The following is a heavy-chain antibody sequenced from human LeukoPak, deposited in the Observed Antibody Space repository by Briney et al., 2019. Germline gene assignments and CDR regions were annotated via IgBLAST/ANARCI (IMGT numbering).Heavy chain of an antibody. V-gene: IGHV4-59*01. CDR2: IYYSGST. D-gene: IGHD3-3*01. Sequence: PSETLSLTCTVSGGSTSSYYWSWIRQPPGKGLEWIGYIYYSGSTNYNPSLKSRVTISVDTSKNQFSLKLSSVTAADTAVYYCASESSKTIAWGQGTLVTVSS. CDR1: GGSTSSYY. CDR3: ASESSKTIA. J-gene: IGHJ5*02.